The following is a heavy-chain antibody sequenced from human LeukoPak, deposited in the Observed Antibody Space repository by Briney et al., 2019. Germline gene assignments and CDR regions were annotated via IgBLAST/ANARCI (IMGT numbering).Heavy chain of an antibody. CDR3: TSHGSAYYLDY. J-gene: IGHJ4*02. CDR2: ISSSGDTK. V-gene: IGHV3-48*03. D-gene: IGHD6-25*01. Sequence: GGSLRLSCAASGFTFSKYELNWVRQAPGKGLEWVSYISSSGDTKYYADSVEGRFTISRDNAKSSLYLQMDRLRAEDTATYYCTSHGSAYYLDYSGQGTLVTVSS. CDR1: GFTFSKYE.